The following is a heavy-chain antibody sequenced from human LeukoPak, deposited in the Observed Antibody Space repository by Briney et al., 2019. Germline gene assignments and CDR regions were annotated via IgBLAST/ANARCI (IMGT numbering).Heavy chain of an antibody. V-gene: IGHV1-69*04. CDR1: GGTFSSYA. CDR3: ASSMITFGGVPYYFDY. J-gene: IGHJ4*02. D-gene: IGHD3-16*01. Sequence: ASVKVSCKASGGTFSSYAISWVRQAPGQGLEWMGRIIPILGIANYAQKFQGRVTITADKSTSTAYMELSSLRSEDTAVYCCASSMITFGGVPYYFDYWGQRTLVTVSS. CDR2: IIPILGIA.